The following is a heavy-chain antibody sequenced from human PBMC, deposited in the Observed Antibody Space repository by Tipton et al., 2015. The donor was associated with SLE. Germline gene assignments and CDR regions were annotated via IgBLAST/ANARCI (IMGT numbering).Heavy chain of an antibody. V-gene: IGHV3-48*03. CDR2: ISGSGTNK. J-gene: IGHJ4*02. CDR3: TIEYSSSDAFDF. Sequence: SLRLSCAASGFRFSSYEMNWVRQAPGKGLEWVSYISGSGTNKYYADSVKGRFTISRDNAKNSLYLQMDSLRAEDTALYYCTIEYSSSDAFDFWGQGTLGTVSS. D-gene: IGHD6-6*01. CDR1: GFRFSSYE.